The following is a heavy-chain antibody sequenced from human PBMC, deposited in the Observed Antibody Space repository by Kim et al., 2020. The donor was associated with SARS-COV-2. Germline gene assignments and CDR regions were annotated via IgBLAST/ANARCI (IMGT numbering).Heavy chain of an antibody. CDR3: ARGATVTTPFDY. J-gene: IGHJ4*01. Sequence: YYADSVKGRFTISRDNAKNSLYRQMHSLRAEDTAVYYCARGATVTTPFDYWGQEPWSPSPQ. D-gene: IGHD4-4*01. V-gene: IGHV3-48*01.